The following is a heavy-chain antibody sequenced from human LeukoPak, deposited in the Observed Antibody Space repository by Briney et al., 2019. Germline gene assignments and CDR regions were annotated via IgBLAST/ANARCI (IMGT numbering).Heavy chain of an antibody. CDR3: AKDIYGSDI. Sequence: GGSLRLSCAASGFTYSNYGMSWVRQAPGKGLEWVSAISGSGGSTYYADSVKGRFTISRDNSKNTLYLQMNSLRAEDTAVYYCAKDIYGSDIWGQGTMVTVSS. J-gene: IGHJ3*02. CDR2: ISGSGGST. V-gene: IGHV3-23*01. CDR1: GFTYSNYG.